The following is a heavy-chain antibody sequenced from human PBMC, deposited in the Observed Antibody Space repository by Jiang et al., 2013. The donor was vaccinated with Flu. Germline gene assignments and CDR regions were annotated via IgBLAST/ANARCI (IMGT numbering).Heavy chain of an antibody. CDR1: GDSISGGDY. D-gene: IGHD3-10*01. CDR2: IYHSGST. CDR3: ARDLGSGTYYFLD. V-gene: IGHV4-38-2*02. J-gene: IGHJ4*02. Sequence: PGLVKPSETLSLTCTVSGDSISGGDYWGWIRQTPGKGLEWIGSIYHSGSTSYNPSLKSRVTLSVDTSKNQFSLRLSSVTAADTAVYHCARDLGSGTYYFLDWGQGTLVTVSS.